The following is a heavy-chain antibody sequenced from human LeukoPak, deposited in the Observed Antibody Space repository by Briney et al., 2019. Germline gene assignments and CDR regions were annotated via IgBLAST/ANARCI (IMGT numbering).Heavy chain of an antibody. V-gene: IGHV1-24*01. D-gene: IGHD1-26*01. CDR1: GYTLTELS. CDR2: FDPEDGET. CDR3: ATESRELYYFDY. Sequence: ASVKVSCKVSGYTLTELSMHWVRQAPGKGLEWMGGFDPEDGETTYAQKFQGRVTMTEDTSTDTAYMELSSLRSEDTAVYYCATESRELYYFDYWGQGTLVTVSS. J-gene: IGHJ4*02.